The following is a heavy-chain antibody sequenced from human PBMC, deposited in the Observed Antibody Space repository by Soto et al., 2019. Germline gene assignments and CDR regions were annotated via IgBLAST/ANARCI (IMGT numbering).Heavy chain of an antibody. CDR2: VYYSGST. D-gene: IGHD2-2*01. V-gene: IGHV4-59*01. Sequence: QVQLQKSGPGLVKPSETLSLTCSVSGASISSDSWIWIRQPPGKGLQWIGYVYYSGSTNYDPSLKSRVTIAVDTSKNQLSLNLTSVTAADTAVYYCGRLFCTTVSCYVNMWGRGTLVTVSS. J-gene: IGHJ4*02. CDR1: GASISSDS. CDR3: GRLFCTTVSCYVNM.